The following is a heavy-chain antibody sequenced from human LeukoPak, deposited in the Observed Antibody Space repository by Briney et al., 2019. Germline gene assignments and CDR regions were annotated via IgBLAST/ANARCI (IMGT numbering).Heavy chain of an antibody. J-gene: IGHJ4*02. CDR2: ISTSSSYI. CDR1: GFTFSGYS. V-gene: IGHV3-21*04. Sequence: PGGSLRLSCAASGFTFSGYSMNWVRQAPGKGLEWVSSISTSSSYINYADSVKGRFTISRDNSKNTLYLQMNSLRAEDTAVYYCAKRQINWKGGYYFDYWGQGTLVTVSS. D-gene: IGHD1-20*01. CDR3: AKRQINWKGGYYFDY.